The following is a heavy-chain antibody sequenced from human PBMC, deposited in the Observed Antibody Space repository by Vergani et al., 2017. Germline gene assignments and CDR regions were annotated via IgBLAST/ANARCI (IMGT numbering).Heavy chain of an antibody. V-gene: IGHV5-51*01. CDR1: GYSFTSYW. CDR3: ARPRRRDSSGIYNWFDP. Sequence: EVQLVQSGAEVKKPGESLKISCKGSGYSFTSYWIGWVRQMPGKGLEWMGIIYPGDSDTRYSPSFQGQVTISADKSISTAYLQWSSLKDSDTAMYYCARPRRRDSSGIYNWFDPWGQGTLVTVSS. CDR2: IYPGDSDT. J-gene: IGHJ5*02. D-gene: IGHD3-10*01.